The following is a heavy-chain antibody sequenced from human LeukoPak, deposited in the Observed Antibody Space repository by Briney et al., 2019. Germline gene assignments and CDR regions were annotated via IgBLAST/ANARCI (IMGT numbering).Heavy chain of an antibody. CDR1: GYRFTCYC. CDR2: VYPADSDT. D-gene: IGHD3-16*01. V-gene: IGHV5-51*01. J-gene: IGHJ3*02. CDR3: ARRHVLTGPKGAFDI. Sequence: GESLKISCEGSGYRFTCYCIGWVGQVPGRGLEWMGIVYPADSDTRYSPSFRGLVTSSADKSINTAYLQWSSLKPWDTAIYYCARRHVLTGPKGAFDIWSQGTMVTVSS.